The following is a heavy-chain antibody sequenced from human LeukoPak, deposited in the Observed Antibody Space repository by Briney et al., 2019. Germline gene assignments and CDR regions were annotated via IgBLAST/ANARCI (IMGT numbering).Heavy chain of an antibody. CDR3: AGWNDGWEFDY. J-gene: IGHJ4*02. CDR2: IKEDGTEE. Sequence: GGSLRLSCAASGFTFSSYAMSWVRQAPGKGLEWVAHIKEDGTEEYYVDSVKGRFTISRDNAKNSLYLQMNSLRAEDTAVYYCAGWNDGWEFDYWGQGTLVSVSS. V-gene: IGHV3-7*03. CDR1: GFTFSSYA. D-gene: IGHD1-1*01.